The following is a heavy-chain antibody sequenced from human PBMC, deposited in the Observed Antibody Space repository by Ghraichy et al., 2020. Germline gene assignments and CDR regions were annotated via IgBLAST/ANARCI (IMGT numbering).Heavy chain of an antibody. V-gene: IGHV4-4*07. CDR1: GGSISSYY. J-gene: IGHJ6*03. Sequence: SETLSLTCTVSGGSISSYYWSWIRQPAGKRLEWIGRIYTSGSTNYNPSLKSRVTMSVDTSKNQFSLKLSSVTAADTAVYYCASGDQNYYYMDVWGKGTTVTVSS. D-gene: IGHD4-17*01. CDR3: ASGDQNYYYMDV. CDR2: IYTSGST.